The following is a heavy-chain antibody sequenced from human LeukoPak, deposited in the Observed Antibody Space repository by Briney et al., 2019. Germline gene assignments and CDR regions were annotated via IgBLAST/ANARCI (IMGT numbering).Heavy chain of an antibody. V-gene: IGHV4-39*07. CDR3: AAMTTVTMYSYFFDS. J-gene: IGHJ4*02. CDR1: GGSITSDAYY. CDR2: VHYSGAT. Sequence: PSETLSLTCTVSGGSITSDAYYWGWIRQPPGKGLEWIASVHYSGATYYNPSLKSRVTISVDTSKNQFSLKLTSVTAADTAIYYCAAMTTVTMYSYFFDSWGQGTLLTVSS. D-gene: IGHD4-17*01.